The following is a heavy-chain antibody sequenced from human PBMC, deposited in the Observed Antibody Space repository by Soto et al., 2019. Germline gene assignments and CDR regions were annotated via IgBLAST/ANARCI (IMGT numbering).Heavy chain of an antibody. V-gene: IGHV3-48*02. CDR3: ARVVVVIPPGYYYAMDF. J-gene: IGHJ6*02. Sequence: PGGSLRLSCAASGFTFSSFHMNWVRQAPGRGLEWVAYITSSSDTIYYSDSVKGRFTISRDNGKNSLFLQMNSLRDEDTAVYYCARVVVVIPPGYYYAMDFWGQGTTVTVSS. D-gene: IGHD3-22*01. CDR1: GFTFSSFH. CDR2: ITSSSDTI.